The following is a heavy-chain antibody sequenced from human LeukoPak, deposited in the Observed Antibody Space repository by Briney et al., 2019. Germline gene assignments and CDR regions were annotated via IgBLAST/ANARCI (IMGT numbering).Heavy chain of an antibody. CDR2: IWYDGSNK. V-gene: IGHV3-33*01. Sequence: GRSLRLSCAASGFTFSSYGMHWVRQAPGKGLEWVAVIWYDGSNKYYADSVKGRFTISRDNSENTLYLQMNSLRAEDTAVYYCARARRYYGSGVKDAFGIWGQGTMVTVSS. J-gene: IGHJ3*02. D-gene: IGHD3-10*01. CDR3: ARARRYYGSGVKDAFGI. CDR1: GFTFSSYG.